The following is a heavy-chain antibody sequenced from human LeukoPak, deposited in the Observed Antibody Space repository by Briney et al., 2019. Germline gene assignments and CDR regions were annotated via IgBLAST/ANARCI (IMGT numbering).Heavy chain of an antibody. CDR3: ARSLRDAFDI. Sequence: SETLSLTCTVSGYSISSGYYWGWIRQPPGKGLEWIGSIYHSGSTYYNPSLKSRVTISVDTSKNQFSLKLSSVTAADTAVYYCARSLRDAFDIWGQGTMVTVSS. CDR1: GYSISSGYY. J-gene: IGHJ3*02. V-gene: IGHV4-38-2*02. CDR2: IYHSGST. D-gene: IGHD3-10*01.